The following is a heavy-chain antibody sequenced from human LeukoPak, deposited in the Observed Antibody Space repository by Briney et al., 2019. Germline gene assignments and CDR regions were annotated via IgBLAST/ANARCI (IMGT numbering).Heavy chain of an antibody. Sequence: GGSPRLSCAASGFTFSSYWMHWVRQAPGKGLVWVSRINSHGSSTSYADSVKGRFTISRDNAKNTLYLQMNSLRVEDTAVYYCARGPPDGSGSYYPGAYWGQGTLVTVSS. CDR1: GFTFSSYW. D-gene: IGHD3-10*01. CDR3: ARGPPDGSGSYYPGAY. CDR2: INSHGSST. J-gene: IGHJ4*02. V-gene: IGHV3-74*01.